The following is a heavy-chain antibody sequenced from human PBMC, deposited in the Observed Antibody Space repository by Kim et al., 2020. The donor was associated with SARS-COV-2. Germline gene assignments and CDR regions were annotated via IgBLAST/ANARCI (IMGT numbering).Heavy chain of an antibody. CDR3: ARSFIRDIVVVPASYYYYYGMDV. D-gene: IGHD2-2*01. CDR2: IDPSDSYT. CDR1: GYSFTSYW. J-gene: IGHJ6*02. Sequence: GESLKISCKGSGYSFTSYWISWVRQMPGKGLEWMGRIDPSDSYTNYSPSFQGHVTISADKSISTAYLQWSSLKASDTAMYSCARSFIRDIVVVPASYYYYYGMDVWGQGTTVTVAS. V-gene: IGHV5-10-1*01.